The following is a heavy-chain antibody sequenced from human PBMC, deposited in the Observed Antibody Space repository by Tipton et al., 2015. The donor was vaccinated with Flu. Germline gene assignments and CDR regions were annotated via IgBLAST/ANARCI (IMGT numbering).Heavy chain of an antibody. CDR3: ARGRLARLEWEPHI. J-gene: IGHJ4*02. CDR1: GGSISSYY. V-gene: IGHV4-59*01. CDR2: INYSGST. Sequence: TLSLTCTVSGGSISSYYWSWIRQPPGKGLEWIGYINYSGSTNYNPSLQSRVTISVDTSKNQFSLKLSSVTAADTAVYYCARGRLARLEWEPHIWGQGTLVTVSS. D-gene: IGHD1-26*01.